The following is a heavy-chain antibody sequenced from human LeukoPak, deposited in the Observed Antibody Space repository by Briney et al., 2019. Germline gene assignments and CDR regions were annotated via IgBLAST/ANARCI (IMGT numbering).Heavy chain of an antibody. J-gene: IGHJ4*02. CDR2: IYYSGST. V-gene: IGHV4-31*03. CDR3: ASRNAAAYYFDY. D-gene: IGHD1-14*01. Sequence: PSETLSLTCTVSGGSIGSGGYFWSWIRQPPGKGLEWIGYIYYSGSTYYNPSLKSRVIISVDTSKNQFSLKLASVTAADTAVYYCASRNAAAYYFDYWGQGTLVTVSS. CDR1: GGSIGSGGYF.